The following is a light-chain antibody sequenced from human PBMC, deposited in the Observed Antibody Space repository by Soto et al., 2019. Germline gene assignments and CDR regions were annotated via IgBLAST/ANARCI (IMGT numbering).Light chain of an antibody. CDR3: SSYTRSILYV. CDR2: EVS. J-gene: IGLJ1*01. CDR1: RRDIGGYND. V-gene: IGLV2-14*01. Sequence: QSLLTQLATVSGAPGQSGTISSTGTRRDIGGYNDVSWYQQQPGKAPPVMIFEVSYRPYDSSNRFSCSKSGITASPTISGLQAEDEADYYCSSYTRSILYVFGTRTKVT.